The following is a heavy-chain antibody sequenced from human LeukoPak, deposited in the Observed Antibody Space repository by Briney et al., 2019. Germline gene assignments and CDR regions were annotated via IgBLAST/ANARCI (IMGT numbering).Heavy chain of an antibody. J-gene: IGHJ5*02. CDR1: GGSISSYY. CDR2: IYYSGST. Sequence: SETLFLTCTVSGGSISSYYWSWIRQPPGKGLEWIGYIYYSGSTNYNPSLKSRVTISVDTSKNQFSLKLSSVTAADTAVYYCARADYGSGSRFDPWGQGTLVTVSS. V-gene: IGHV4-59*01. CDR3: ARADYGSGSRFDP. D-gene: IGHD3-10*01.